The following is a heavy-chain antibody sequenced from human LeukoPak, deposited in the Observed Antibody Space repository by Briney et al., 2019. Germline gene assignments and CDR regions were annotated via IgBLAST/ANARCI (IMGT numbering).Heavy chain of an antibody. CDR1: GDSIRTSF. Sequence: SETLSLTCTVSGDSIRTSFWSWVRQPPGKGLEWIAYAHYSESANYNPSLKSRVTISLDTPKNQFSLKLSSVTAADTAIYFCAKDRRRDLFHAFDIWGRGTTVTVSP. J-gene: IGHJ3*02. V-gene: IGHV4-59*01. D-gene: IGHD1-14*01. CDR2: AHYSESA. CDR3: AKDRRRDLFHAFDI.